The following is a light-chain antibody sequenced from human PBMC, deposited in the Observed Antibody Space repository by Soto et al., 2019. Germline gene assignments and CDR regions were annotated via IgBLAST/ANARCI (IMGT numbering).Light chain of an antibody. CDR3: QQYNNWPPLT. J-gene: IGKJ4*01. Sequence: EIVMTQSPDTLSVSPGERATLSCRASQSVSNNLAWYQQKPGQAPRLLIFGASTRATGIPARFSGSGSGTDFTLTISSLQSEDFAVHYCQQYNNWPPLTFGGGTKVEIK. CDR1: QSVSNN. V-gene: IGKV3-15*01. CDR2: GAS.